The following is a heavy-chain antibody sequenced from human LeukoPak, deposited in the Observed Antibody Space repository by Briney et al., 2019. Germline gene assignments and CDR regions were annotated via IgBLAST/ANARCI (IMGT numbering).Heavy chain of an antibody. CDR1: GFTFSNAW. Sequence: GGSLRLSCAGSGFTFSNAWMNWVRQAPGKGLEWVGRIKSKRDGGTTTYAAPVKGRFTISRDYSRNTVFLQMNSLKTEDTAVYYCSTGGYYFDYWGQGTLVTVSS. V-gene: IGHV3-15*01. CDR2: IKSKRDGGTT. J-gene: IGHJ4*02. CDR3: STGGYYFDY.